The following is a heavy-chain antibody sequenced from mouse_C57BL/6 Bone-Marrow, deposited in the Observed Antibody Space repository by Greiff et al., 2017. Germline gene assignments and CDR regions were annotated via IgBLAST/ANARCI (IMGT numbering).Heavy chain of an antibody. CDR3: ARRASSGYGFAY. CDR1: GYTFTSYW. J-gene: IGHJ3*01. D-gene: IGHD3-2*02. V-gene: IGHV1-72*01. CDR2: IDPNSGGT. Sequence: QVQLQQPGAELVKPGASVKLSCKASGYTFTSYWMHWVKQRPGRGLEWIGRIDPNSGGTKYNEKFKSKATLTVDKPSSTAYMQLSSLTSEDSAVYYCARRASSGYGFAYGGQGTLVTVSA.